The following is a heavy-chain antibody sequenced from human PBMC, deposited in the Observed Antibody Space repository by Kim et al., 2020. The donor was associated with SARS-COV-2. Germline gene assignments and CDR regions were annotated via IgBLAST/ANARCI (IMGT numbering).Heavy chain of an antibody. D-gene: IGHD6-19*01. Sequence: PNGRVTISVATAKNQFSLKLSSVTAADTAVYYCARVTRSIAVAGGGWFDPWGQGTLVTVSS. J-gene: IGHJ5*02. CDR3: ARVTRSIAVAGGGWFDP. V-gene: IGHV4-39*07.